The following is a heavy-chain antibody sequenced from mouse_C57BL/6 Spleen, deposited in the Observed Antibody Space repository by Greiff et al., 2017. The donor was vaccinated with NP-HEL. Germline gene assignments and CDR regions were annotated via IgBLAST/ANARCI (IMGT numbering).Heavy chain of an antibody. J-gene: IGHJ1*03. CDR2: IYPGDGDT. D-gene: IGHD2-5*01. CDR3: ARYSNYVFDV. CDR1: GYAFSSYW. Sequence: VQGVESGAELVKPGASVKISCKASGYAFSSYWMNWVKQRPGKGLEWIGQIYPGDGDTNYNGKFKGKATLTADKSSSTAYMQLSSLTSEDSAVYFCARYSNYVFDVWGTGTTVTVSS. V-gene: IGHV1-80*01.